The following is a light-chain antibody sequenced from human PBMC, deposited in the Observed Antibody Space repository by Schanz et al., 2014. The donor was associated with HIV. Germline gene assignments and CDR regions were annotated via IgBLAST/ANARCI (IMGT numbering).Light chain of an antibody. Sequence: QSALTQPASVSGSPGQSITISCTGTNSDVGGYDYVSWYQQHPGKVPKLMIYDVSDRPSGVSNRFSGSKSGTTASLTISGLQAEDEAEYYCCSYTSSSTYVFGTGTKLTVL. CDR3: CSYTSSSTYV. V-gene: IGLV2-14*03. CDR2: DVS. J-gene: IGLJ1*01. CDR1: NSDVGGYDY.